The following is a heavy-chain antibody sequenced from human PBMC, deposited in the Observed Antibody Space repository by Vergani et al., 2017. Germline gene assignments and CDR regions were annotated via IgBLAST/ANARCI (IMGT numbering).Heavy chain of an antibody. CDR3: ARSKLGYCSGGSCYGFDY. D-gene: IGHD2-15*01. V-gene: IGHV4-34*01. CDR1: GGSFSGYY. Sequence: QVQLQQWGAGLLKPSETLSLTCAVYGGSFSGYYWSWIRQPPGKGLEWIGEINHSGSTNYNPSLKSRVTISVDTSKNQFSLKLSSVTAADTAVYYCARSKLGYCSGGSCYGFDYWGQGTLVTVSS. J-gene: IGHJ4*02. CDR2: INHSGST.